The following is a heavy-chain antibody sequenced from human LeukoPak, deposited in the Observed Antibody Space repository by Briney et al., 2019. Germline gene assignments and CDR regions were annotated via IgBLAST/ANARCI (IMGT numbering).Heavy chain of an antibody. CDR3: ARVGNVAATPPVTFDP. V-gene: IGHV1-18*01. CDR1: GYTCTSYG. J-gene: IGHJ5*02. CDR2: ISAYNGNT. Sequence: ASVKVSCKASGYTCTSYGISWVRQAPGQGLEWMGWISAYNGNTNYAQKLQGRVTMTTDTSTSTAYMELRSLRSDDTSVYYCARVGNVAATPPVTFDPWGQGTLVTVSS. D-gene: IGHD2-15*01.